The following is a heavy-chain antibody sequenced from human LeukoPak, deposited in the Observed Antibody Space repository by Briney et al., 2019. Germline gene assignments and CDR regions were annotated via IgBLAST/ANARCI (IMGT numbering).Heavy chain of an antibody. CDR2: ISWNSGSI. V-gene: IGHV3-9*02. D-gene: IGHD3-22*01. J-gene: IGHJ4*02. CDR1: GFTSDDYA. CDR3: AKDADSSGFFDY. Sequence: GGSLRLSCAASGFTSDDYAMHWVRQAPGKGLEWVSGISWNSGSIGYADSVKGRFTISRDNAKNSLYLQMNSLRAEDTALYYCAKDADSSGFFDYWGQGTLVTVSS.